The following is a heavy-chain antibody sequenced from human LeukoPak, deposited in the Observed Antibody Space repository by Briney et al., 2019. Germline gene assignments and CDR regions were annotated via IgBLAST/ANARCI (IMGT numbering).Heavy chain of an antibody. D-gene: IGHD6-19*01. CDR3: ARARSGWTADAFDI. CDR1: GYTFINYA. V-gene: IGHV7-4-1*02. J-gene: IGHJ3*02. CDR2: INTNTGNP. Sequence: GASVKVSCKASGYTFINYAINWVRQAPGQGPEWMGWINTNTGNPTYAQGFTGRFVFSLDTSVSTAYLQISSLRAEDTAVYYCARARSGWTADAFDIWGQGTMVTVSS.